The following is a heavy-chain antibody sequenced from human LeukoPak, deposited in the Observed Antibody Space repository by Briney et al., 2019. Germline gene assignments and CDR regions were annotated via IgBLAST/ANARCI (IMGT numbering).Heavy chain of an antibody. CDR1: GGSFSGYY. Sequence: SETLSLTCAVYGGSFSGYYWSWIRQPPGKGLEWIGEINHSGSTNYNPSLKSRVTISVDTSKNQFSLKLSSVTAADTAMYYCARGLTTVTTYWFDPWGQGTLVTVSS. J-gene: IGHJ5*02. CDR3: ARGLTTVTTYWFDP. D-gene: IGHD4-17*01. CDR2: INHSGST. V-gene: IGHV4-34*01.